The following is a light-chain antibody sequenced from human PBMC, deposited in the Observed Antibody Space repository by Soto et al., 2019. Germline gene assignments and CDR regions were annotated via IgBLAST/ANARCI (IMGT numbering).Light chain of an antibody. CDR3: QQYNNWPQT. CDR2: GAS. CDR1: QSVSSN. Sequence: EIVMTQSPATLSVSPGERATLSCRASQSVSSNLAWYQQKPGQAPRLLIYGASTRATGIPARFSGSGSGTEFNLNISSLQSEDFAVYYCQQYNNWPQTFGQGTKVEIK. V-gene: IGKV3-15*01. J-gene: IGKJ1*01.